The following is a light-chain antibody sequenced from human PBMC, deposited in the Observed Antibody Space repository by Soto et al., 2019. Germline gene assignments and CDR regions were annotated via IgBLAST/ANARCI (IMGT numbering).Light chain of an antibody. CDR3: QQYYNWPPYT. J-gene: IGKJ2*01. V-gene: IGKV3-15*01. Sequence: IVMTQSPAPLSVSPGERVTLSCRASETVRTNLAWFQQKPGQTPRLLIFGASTRATGIPTRFTGSGSETEFTLTICSLQSEDLAVYYCQQYYNWPPYTFGQGTKLEIK. CDR1: ETVRTN. CDR2: GAS.